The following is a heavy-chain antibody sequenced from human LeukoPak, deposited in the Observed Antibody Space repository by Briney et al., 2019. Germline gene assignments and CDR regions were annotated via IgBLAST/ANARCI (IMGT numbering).Heavy chain of an antibody. Sequence: SETLSLTCTVSGGSISSSSYYWGWIRQPPGKGLEWIGSIYYSGSTYYNPSLKSRVTISVDTSKNQFSLKLSSVTAADTAVYYCAREVERRGVVLPWDIGFDYWGQGTLVTVSS. D-gene: IGHD1-1*01. CDR2: IYYSGST. CDR3: AREVERRGVVLPWDIGFDY. V-gene: IGHV4-39*07. CDR1: GGSISSSSYY. J-gene: IGHJ4*02.